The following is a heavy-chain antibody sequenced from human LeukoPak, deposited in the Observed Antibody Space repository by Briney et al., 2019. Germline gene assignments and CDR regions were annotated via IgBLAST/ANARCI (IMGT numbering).Heavy chain of an antibody. CDR2: IYGGGST. CDR1: GFTVSSNY. J-gene: IGHJ4*02. CDR3: ARAASVAGTYALNY. Sequence: GGSLRLSCAVSGFTVSSNYMSWVRQAPGKGLEWVSVIYGGGSTYYADSVKGRFTISRDNSKNTLYLQMNSLRAEDTAVYYCARAASVAGTYALNYWGQGTLVTVSS. D-gene: IGHD6-19*01. V-gene: IGHV3-66*01.